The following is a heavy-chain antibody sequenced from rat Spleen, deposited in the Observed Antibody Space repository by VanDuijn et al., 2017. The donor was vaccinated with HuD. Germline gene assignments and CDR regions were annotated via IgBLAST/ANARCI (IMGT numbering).Heavy chain of an antibody. Sequence: EVQLVESGGGLVQPGRPLKLSCAASGFTFSDYNMAWVRQAPKKGLEWVATITYDGSSTYYRDSVKGRFTISRDNAKSTLYLQMDSLRSEDTATYYCTTENYWFAYWGQGTLVTVSS. CDR2: ITYDGSST. CDR1: GFTFSDYN. CDR3: TTENYWFAY. D-gene: IGHD1-10*01. J-gene: IGHJ3*01. V-gene: IGHV5-7*01.